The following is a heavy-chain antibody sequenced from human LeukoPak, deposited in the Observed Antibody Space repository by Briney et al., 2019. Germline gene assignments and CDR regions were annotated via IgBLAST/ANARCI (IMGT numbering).Heavy chain of an antibody. J-gene: IGHJ5*02. Sequence: GGSLRLSCAASGFTFSSYSMNWVRQAPGKGLEWVSSISSSSSYIYYADSVKGRFTLSRDSSRNTLYLQMNDLRVEDTAVYYCAGDTHSSSWYDHWGQGTLVTVSS. V-gene: IGHV3-21*04. CDR3: AGDTHSSSWYDH. CDR1: GFTFSSYS. D-gene: IGHD6-19*01. CDR2: ISSSSSYI.